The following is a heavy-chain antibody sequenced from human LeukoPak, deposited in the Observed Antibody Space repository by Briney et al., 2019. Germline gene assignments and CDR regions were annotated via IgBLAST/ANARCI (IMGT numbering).Heavy chain of an antibody. CDR3: ARDGHRRYYYGSSGREDVFDI. J-gene: IGHJ3*02. Sequence: SVKISCKASGGTFSSYAITWVRQAPGQGPEWMGGIIPILNTPKYGTPNYAQKFQGRVTMTTDTSTSTAYMELRSLRSDDMAVYYCARDGHRRYYYGSSGREDVFDIWGQGTMVTVSS. CDR2: IIPILNTPKYGTP. CDR1: GGTFSSYA. D-gene: IGHD3-22*01. V-gene: IGHV1-69*05.